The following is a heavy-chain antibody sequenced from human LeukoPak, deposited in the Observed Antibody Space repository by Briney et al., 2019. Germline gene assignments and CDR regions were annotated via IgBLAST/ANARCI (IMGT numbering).Heavy chain of an antibody. V-gene: IGHV4-59*01. CDR2: IYYSGST. D-gene: IGHD2-15*01. CDR3: ARVTGYVIEDNFDY. CDR1: GDSISSYY. Sequence: SETLSLTCTVSGDSISSYYWSWIRQPPGKGLEWIGYIYYSGSTNYNPSLKSRVTISVDTSKNQFSLKLRSVTAADTAVYYCARVTGYVIEDNFDYWGQGTLVTVSS. J-gene: IGHJ4*02.